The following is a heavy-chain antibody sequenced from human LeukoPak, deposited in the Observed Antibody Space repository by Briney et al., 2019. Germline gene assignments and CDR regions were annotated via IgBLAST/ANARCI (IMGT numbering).Heavy chain of an antibody. CDR3: ASCDSSGPSTPAFDS. CDR1: GYSFTSYW. Sequence: GESLKISCKASGYSFTSYWIGWLRQMPGKDRKWLGIIIPGDSDTRYSPSFQGRVTISADKSISTAYLQWSSLKASDTAMYYCASCDSSGPSTPAFDSWGQGTMVTVSS. D-gene: IGHD3-22*01. V-gene: IGHV5-51*01. J-gene: IGHJ3*02. CDR2: IIPGDSDT.